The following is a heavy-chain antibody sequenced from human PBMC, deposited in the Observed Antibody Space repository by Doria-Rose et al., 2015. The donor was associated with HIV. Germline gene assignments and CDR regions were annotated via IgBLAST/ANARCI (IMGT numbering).Heavy chain of an antibody. Sequence: QITLKESGPVLVKPTETLTLTCTVSGVSLSSPGMGVGWIRQPPGKALEWLANIFSDDERSYKTSLKSRLTISRGTSKSQVVLTMTDMDPVDTAIYYCARIKSSRWYHKYYFDFWGQGTLVIVSA. CDR1: GVSLSSPGMG. CDR3: ARIKSSRWYHKYYFDF. CDR2: IFSDDER. D-gene: IGHD6-13*01. J-gene: IGHJ4*02. V-gene: IGHV2-26*01.